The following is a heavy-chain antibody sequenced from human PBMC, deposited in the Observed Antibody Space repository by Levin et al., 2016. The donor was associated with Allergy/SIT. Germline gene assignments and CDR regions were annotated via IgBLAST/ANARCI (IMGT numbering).Heavy chain of an antibody. CDR1: GLTLSGNW. V-gene: IGHV3-74*01. J-gene: IGHJ4*03. Sequence: GGSLRLSCEASGLTLSGNWMHWVRQAPGKGLVWVSRINGDGSRTEYADSVKGRFTISRDSAKNTLYLQMNSLRVDDTAVYYCTRGDPGGASYFAYWGQGTLLTVSS. D-gene: IGHD2-21*01. CDR2: INGDGSRT. CDR3: TRGDPGGASYFAY.